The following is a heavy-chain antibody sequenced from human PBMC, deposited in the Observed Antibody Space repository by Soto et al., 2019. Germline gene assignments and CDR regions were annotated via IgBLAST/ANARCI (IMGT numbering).Heavy chain of an antibody. Sequence: QVQLVQSGAEEKKPGASVKVSCKASGYTFTSYAMHWVRQAPGQRREWMGWMNAGNGNTKYSQKFQGRVTITRDTSARPADTAMSSLSAEDTAGYYCASNHLGTTHSGMDVWSQGNTVTVSS. CDR2: MNAGNGNT. D-gene: IGHD1-1*01. CDR1: GYTFTSYA. J-gene: IGHJ6*02. CDR3: ASNHLGTTHSGMDV. V-gene: IGHV1-3*05.